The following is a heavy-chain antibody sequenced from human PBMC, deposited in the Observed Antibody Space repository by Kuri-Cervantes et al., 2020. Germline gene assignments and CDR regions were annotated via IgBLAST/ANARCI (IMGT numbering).Heavy chain of an antibody. CDR2: IIPIFGTA. CDR1: GGTFSSYA. V-gene: IGHV1-69*13. Sequence: SVKVSCKASGGTFSSYAISWVRQAPGQGLEWMGGIIPIFGTANYAQKFQGRVTITADESTSTAYMELSSLRSEDTAVYYCARVVGTTVAAGHWPYYFDYWGQGTLVTVSS. J-gene: IGHJ4*02. CDR3: ARVVGTTVAAGHWPYYFDY. D-gene: IGHD4-23*01.